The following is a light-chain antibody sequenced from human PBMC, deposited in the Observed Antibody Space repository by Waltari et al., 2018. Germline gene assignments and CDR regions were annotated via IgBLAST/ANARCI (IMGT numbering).Light chain of an antibody. CDR3: TSYAGSHNWV. V-gene: IGLV2-8*01. CDR1: SSDVGCYNY. CDR2: EVN. Sequence: QSALTQPPSASVSPGQSVTISCTGTSSDVGCYNYVSWYQHHPGKAPKLMISEVNKRPSGVPDRFSGSKSGNTASLTVSGLQADDEADYYCTSYAGSHNWVFGGGTKLTVL. J-gene: IGLJ2*01.